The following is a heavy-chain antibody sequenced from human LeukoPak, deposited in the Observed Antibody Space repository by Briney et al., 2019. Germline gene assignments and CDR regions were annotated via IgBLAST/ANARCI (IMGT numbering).Heavy chain of an antibody. CDR3: ARYSGSYHTYFDC. CDR1: GYTFSSYY. CDR2: INPSGGIT. V-gene: IGHV1-46*01. Sequence: SVNVSCKASGYTFSSYYIHWVRLAPGQGLEWMGIINPSGGITTYAQKFDGRVTMTRDTSTSTVDMKLSRLRSEDTAVYYCARYSGSYHTYFDCWGQGTLVTVSS. J-gene: IGHJ4*02. D-gene: IGHD1-26*01.